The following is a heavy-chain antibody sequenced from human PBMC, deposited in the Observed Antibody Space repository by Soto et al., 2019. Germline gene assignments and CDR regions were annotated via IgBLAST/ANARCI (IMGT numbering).Heavy chain of an antibody. V-gene: IGHV4-30-4*01. Sequence: SETLSLTCTVSGGSISSGDYYWSWIRQPPGKGLEWIGYIYYSGSTYYNPSLKSRVTISVDTSKNQFSLKLSSVTAADTAVYYCARRIMITFGEKGDFDYWGQGTLVTVSS. J-gene: IGHJ4*02. D-gene: IGHD3-16*01. CDR1: GGSISSGDYY. CDR2: IYYSGST. CDR3: ARRIMITFGEKGDFDY.